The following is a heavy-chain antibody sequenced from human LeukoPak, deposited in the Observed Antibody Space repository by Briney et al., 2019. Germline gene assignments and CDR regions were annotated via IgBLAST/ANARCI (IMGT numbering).Heavy chain of an antibody. CDR2: IYTSGST. D-gene: IGHD6-6*01. CDR1: GGSISSYY. J-gene: IGHJ6*03. CDR3: ARDPGQLVRGYYMDV. V-gene: IGHV4-4*07. Sequence: SETLSLTCTVSGGSISSYYWSWIRQPAGKGLEWIGRIYTSGSTNYNPSLKSRVTMSVDTSKDQFSLKLSSVTAADTAVYYCARDPGQLVRGYYMDVWGKGTTVTVSS.